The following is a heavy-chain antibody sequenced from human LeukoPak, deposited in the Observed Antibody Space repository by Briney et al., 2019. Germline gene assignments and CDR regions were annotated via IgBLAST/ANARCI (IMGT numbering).Heavy chain of an antibody. J-gene: IGHJ6*04. CDR2: ISSSSNYI. CDR3: AELGITMIGGV. D-gene: IGHD3-10*02. Sequence: PGGSLRLSCAASGFTFSGYSMNWVRQAPGKGLEWVSSISSSSNYIYYADSVKGRFTISRDNAKNSLYLQMNSLRAEDTAVYYCAELGITMIGGVWGKGTTVTISS. CDR1: GFTFSGYS. V-gene: IGHV3-21*01.